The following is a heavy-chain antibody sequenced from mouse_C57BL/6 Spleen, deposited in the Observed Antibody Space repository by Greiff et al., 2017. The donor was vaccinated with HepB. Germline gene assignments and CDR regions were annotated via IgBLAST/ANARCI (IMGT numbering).Heavy chain of an antibody. J-gene: IGHJ2*01. V-gene: IGHV1-4*01. CDR2: INPSSGYT. CDR3: ARSYSSPDY. CDR1: GYTFTSYT. Sequence: QVQLQQSGAELARPGASVKMSCKASGYTFTSYTMHWVKQRPGQGLVWIGYINPSSGYTKYNQKFKDKATLTADKSSSTAYMQLSSLTTEDASVYYCARSYSSPDYWGQGTTLTVSS. D-gene: IGHD1-1*01.